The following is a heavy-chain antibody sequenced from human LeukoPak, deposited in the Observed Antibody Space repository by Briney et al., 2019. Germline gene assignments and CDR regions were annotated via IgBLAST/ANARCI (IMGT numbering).Heavy chain of an antibody. J-gene: IGHJ3*02. CDR3: ARVGLGITIFGVVKIAFDI. Sequence: GGSLRLSCAASGFTFSSYWMSWVRQAPGKGLEWVANIKQDGSEKYYVDSVKGRFTISRDNAKNSLYLQMNSLRAEDTAVYYCARVGLGITIFGVVKIAFDIWGQGTMVTVSS. D-gene: IGHD3-3*01. V-gene: IGHV3-7*01. CDR1: GFTFSSYW. CDR2: IKQDGSEK.